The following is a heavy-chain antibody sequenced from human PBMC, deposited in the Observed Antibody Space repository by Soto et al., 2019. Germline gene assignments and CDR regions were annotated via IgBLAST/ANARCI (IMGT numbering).Heavy chain of an antibody. CDR2: IIPIFGTA. CDR3: ASIGNETIDYVWGSQSLGY. J-gene: IGHJ4*02. Sequence: ASVKVSCKASGGTFSSYAISWVRQAPGQGLEWMGGIIPIFGTANYAQKFQGRVTITADESTSTAYMELSSLRSEDTAVYYCASIGNETIDYVWGSQSLGYWGQGTLVIVSS. V-gene: IGHV1-69*13. D-gene: IGHD3-16*01. CDR1: GGTFSSYA.